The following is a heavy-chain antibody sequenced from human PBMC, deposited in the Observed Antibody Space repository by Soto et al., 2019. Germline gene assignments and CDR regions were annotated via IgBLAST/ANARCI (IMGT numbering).Heavy chain of an antibody. V-gene: IGHV3-30-3*01. Sequence: GGSLRLSCAASGFTFSSYAMHWVRQAPGKGLEWVAVISYDGSNKYYADSVKGRFTISRDNSKNTLYLQMNSLRAEDTAVYYCLATLNRPGGPTINSPDPWGEGTLVTVSS. CDR1: GFTFSSYA. D-gene: IGHD1-20*01. J-gene: IGHJ5*02. CDR2: ISYDGSNK. CDR3: LATLNRPGGPTINSPDP.